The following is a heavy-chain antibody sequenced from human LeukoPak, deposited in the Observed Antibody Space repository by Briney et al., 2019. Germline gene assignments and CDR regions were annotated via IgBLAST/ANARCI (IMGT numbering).Heavy chain of an antibody. J-gene: IGHJ4*02. CDR1: GFTFSSYA. CDR2: ISGSGGST. V-gene: IGHV3-23*01. CDR3: AKDLYSSGFSDY. Sequence: PEGSLRLSCAASGFTFSSYAMSWVRQAPGKGLEWVSAISGSGGSTYYADSVKGRFTISRDNSKNTLYLQMNSLRAEDTAVYYCAKDLYSSGFSDYWGQGTLVTVSS. D-gene: IGHD6-19*01.